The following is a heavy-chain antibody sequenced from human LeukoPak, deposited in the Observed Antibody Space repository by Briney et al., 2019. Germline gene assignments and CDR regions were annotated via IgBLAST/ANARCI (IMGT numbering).Heavy chain of an antibody. V-gene: IGHV4-39*01. CDR3: ARHPHVAVAGTDFDY. CDR2: IYYSGST. J-gene: IGHJ4*02. Sequence: SETLSLTCTVSGGSISSSSYYWGWIRQPPGKGLEWIGSIYYSGSTYYNPSLKSRVTISVDTSKNQFSLKLSSVTAADTAVYYCARHPHVAVAGTDFDYWGQGTLVTVSS. D-gene: IGHD6-19*01. CDR1: GGSISSSSYY.